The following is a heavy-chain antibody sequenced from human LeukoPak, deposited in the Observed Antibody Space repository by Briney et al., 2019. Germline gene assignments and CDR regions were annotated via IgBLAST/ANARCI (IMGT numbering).Heavy chain of an antibody. Sequence: GSLRLSCAASGFPFSTYVMHWFRQAPGKGLEWMAFISFNGNNKQYRDSLKGRFTISRDNSKNTLFLQMDSLRPEDTAVYYCVTTTVTTSYAFDVWGPGTMVTVSS. CDR1: GFPFSTYV. CDR3: VTTTVTTSYAFDV. V-gene: IGHV3-30-3*01. J-gene: IGHJ3*01. CDR2: ISFNGNNK. D-gene: IGHD4-17*01.